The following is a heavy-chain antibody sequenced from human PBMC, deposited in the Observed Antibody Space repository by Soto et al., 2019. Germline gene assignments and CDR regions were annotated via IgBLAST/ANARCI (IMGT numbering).Heavy chain of an antibody. Sequence: QVQLVQSGAEVKKPGASVKVSCKASGYTFTSYGISWVRQAPEQGLEWMGWISAYNGNTNYAQKLQGRVTMTTDTSTSTAYMELRSLRSDDTAVYYCALRNCSGGSCYSTPGGWGQGTLVTVSS. CDR1: GYTFTSYG. J-gene: IGHJ4*02. D-gene: IGHD2-15*01. CDR3: ALRNCSGGSCYSTPGG. CDR2: ISAYNGNT. V-gene: IGHV1-18*01.